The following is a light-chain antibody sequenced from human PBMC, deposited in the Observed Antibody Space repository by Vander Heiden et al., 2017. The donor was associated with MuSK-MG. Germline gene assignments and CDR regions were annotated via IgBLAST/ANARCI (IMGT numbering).Light chain of an antibody. CDR3: NSYTSSANVI. Sequence: QSALTQPASVPGSPGRSITISCPGTSSDIGGYNCVSWLQQYPGKAHKLMIYDVSLRPAGVANRFAGSKSGNTASLTISGLQAEDEADYYCNSYTSSANVIFGGGTRLTVL. J-gene: IGLJ2*01. V-gene: IGLV2-14*01. CDR2: DVS. CDR1: SSDIGGYNC.